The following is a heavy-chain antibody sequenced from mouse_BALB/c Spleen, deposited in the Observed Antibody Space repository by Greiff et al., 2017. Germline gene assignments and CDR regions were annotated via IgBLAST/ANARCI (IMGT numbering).Heavy chain of an antibody. CDR3: ERRGGYDEFAY. CDR1: GYTFTSYV. V-gene: IGHV1-14*01. CDR2: INPYNDGT. J-gene: IGHJ3*01. Sequence: VQLQQSGPELVKPGASVKMSCKASGYTFTSYVMHWVKQKPGQGLEWIGYINPYNDGTKYNEKFKGKATLTSDKSSSTAYMELSSLTSEDSAVYYCERRGGYDEFAYWGQGTLVTVSA. D-gene: IGHD2-14*01.